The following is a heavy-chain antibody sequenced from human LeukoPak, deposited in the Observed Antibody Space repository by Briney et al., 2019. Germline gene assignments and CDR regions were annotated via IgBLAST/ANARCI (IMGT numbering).Heavy chain of an antibody. Sequence: AESLKISCQGSGYIFTHNWIGWVRQKPGKGLEWMGIIYPGDSDTRYSPSFEGQVTISVDKSSSTAYLQWSRLKASDTAIYYCARQTRDGSGSRGYFFDFWGQGTLVADSS. D-gene: IGHD3-10*01. J-gene: IGHJ4*02. CDR3: ARQTRDGSGSRGYFFDF. CDR2: IYPGDSDT. CDR1: GYIFTHNW. V-gene: IGHV5-51*01.